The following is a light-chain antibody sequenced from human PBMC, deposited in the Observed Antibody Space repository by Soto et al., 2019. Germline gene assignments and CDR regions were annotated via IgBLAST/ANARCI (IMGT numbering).Light chain of an antibody. Sequence: EIVMTQSPLSLPVTPGEPASISCRSSQSLLHSNGNNYLAWYLQKPGQSPHLLIYLGSNRASGVPDRFSGSGSGTDFTLTISRVEAEDVGIYYCMQTLQTPWTFGQGTKVDIK. V-gene: IGKV2-28*01. CDR1: QSLLHSNGNNY. CDR3: MQTLQTPWT. CDR2: LGS. J-gene: IGKJ1*01.